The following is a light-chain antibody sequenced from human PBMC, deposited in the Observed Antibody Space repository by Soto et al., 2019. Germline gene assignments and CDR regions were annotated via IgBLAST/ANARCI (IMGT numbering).Light chain of an antibody. CDR1: SSNIGNTY. J-gene: IGLJ2*01. CDR3: GTWDSSLSAVV. Sequence: QSVLTQPPSVSAAPGQKFTISCSGSSSNIGNTYVSWYQQLPGTAPKLLIYDNNQRPSGIPDRFSGSKSGTSATLGITGLQTGDEADYYCGTWDSSLSAVVFGGGTKLTVL. CDR2: DNN. V-gene: IGLV1-51*01.